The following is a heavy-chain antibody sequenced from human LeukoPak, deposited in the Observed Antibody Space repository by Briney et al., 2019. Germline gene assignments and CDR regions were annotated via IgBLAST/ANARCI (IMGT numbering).Heavy chain of an antibody. J-gene: IGHJ4*02. CDR2: IWYDGSIQ. CDR1: GFTFSGNG. D-gene: IGHD2-21*01. CDR3: ARAIGSWGSNCCDF. Sequence: PGGSLRLSCRASGFTFSGNGMHWVRQPPGKGLEWVAVIWYDGSIQYYAESVKGRFTISRDNSKDMLYLQMNSLRAEDTAVYYCARAIGSWGSNCCDFWGQGTPVTVSS. V-gene: IGHV3-33*01.